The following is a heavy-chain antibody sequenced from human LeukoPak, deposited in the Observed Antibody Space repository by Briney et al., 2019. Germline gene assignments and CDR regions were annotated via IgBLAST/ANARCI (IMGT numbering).Heavy chain of an antibody. CDR3: ARGGLRKHWFDP. J-gene: IGHJ5*02. Sequence: KPSETLSLTCAVYGGSFSGYYWSWIRQPPGKGLEWIGEINHSGSTNCNPSLKSRVTISVDTSKNQFSLKLSSVTAADTAVYYCARGGLRKHWFDPWGQGTLVTVSS. CDR2: INHSGST. V-gene: IGHV4-34*01. CDR1: GGSFSGYY.